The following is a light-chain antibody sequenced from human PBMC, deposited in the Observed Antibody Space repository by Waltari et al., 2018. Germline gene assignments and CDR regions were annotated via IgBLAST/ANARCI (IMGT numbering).Light chain of an antibody. J-gene: IGKJ3*01. CDR1: QGVLSSSKNKNY. CDR2: WAS. CDR3: QQYFSTPVT. Sequence: DIVMTQPPDSLAVSLGERATINCRSSQGVLSSSKNKNYLAWYQQKPGQPPKLLIYWASTRESGVPDRFSGSGSGTDFTLTISSLQAEDVAVYFCQQYFSTPVTFGPGTKVDIK. V-gene: IGKV4-1*01.